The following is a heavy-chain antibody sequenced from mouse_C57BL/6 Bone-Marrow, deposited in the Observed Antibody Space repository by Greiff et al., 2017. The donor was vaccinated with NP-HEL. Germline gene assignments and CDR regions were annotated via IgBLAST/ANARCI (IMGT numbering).Heavy chain of an antibody. V-gene: IGHV3-6*01. CDR3: ARGY. CDR2: ISYDGSN. J-gene: IGHJ2*01. Sequence: EVKLMESGPGLVKPSQSLSLTCSVTGYSITSGYYWNWIRQFPGNKLEWVGYISYDGSNNYNPSLKNRISITRDTSKNQFFLKLNSVTTEDTATYYCARGYWGQGTTLTVSS. CDR1: GYSITSGYY.